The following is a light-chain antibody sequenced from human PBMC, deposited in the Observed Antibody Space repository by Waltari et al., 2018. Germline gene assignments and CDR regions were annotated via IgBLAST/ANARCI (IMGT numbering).Light chain of an antibody. J-gene: IGLJ3*02. CDR2: AVT. CDR3: TSYTSSITWV. Sequence: QSALTQPASVSGSPAQSITISCTGTISDIATYNYVSWYQPHPGKAPRLMIFAVTNRPSGVSNRFSVSKSGNTASLTISGLQPEDEGDYYCTSYTSSITWVFGGGTKLTVL. V-gene: IGLV2-14*01. CDR1: ISDIATYNY.